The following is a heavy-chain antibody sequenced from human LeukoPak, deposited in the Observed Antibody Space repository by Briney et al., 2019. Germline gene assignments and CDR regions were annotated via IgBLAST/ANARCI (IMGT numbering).Heavy chain of an antibody. CDR2: IWYDGSNK. V-gene: IGHV3-33*01. CDR3: ASGRLNYFYAMDI. CDR1: GFTFSRNG. J-gene: IGHJ6*02. Sequence: GGSLRLSCAASGFTFSRNGMHWVRQAPGKGLEWVAVIWYDGSNKYYADSAKGRFTISRDNSKNTLYLQMNSPRAEDTAVYYCASGRLNYFYAMDIWGQGTTVTVSS.